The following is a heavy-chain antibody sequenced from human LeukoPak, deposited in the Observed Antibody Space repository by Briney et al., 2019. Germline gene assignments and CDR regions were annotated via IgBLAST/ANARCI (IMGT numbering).Heavy chain of an antibody. Sequence: ASVKVSCKASGYTFTGYYMHWVRQAPGQGLEWVGWINPNSGGTNYAQKFQGRVTMTRDTSISTAYMELSRLRSDDTAVYYCARVDSVGATILFDYWGQGTLVTVSS. CDR3: ARVDSVGATILFDY. V-gene: IGHV1-2*02. CDR2: INPNSGGT. D-gene: IGHD1-26*01. CDR1: GYTFTGYY. J-gene: IGHJ4*02.